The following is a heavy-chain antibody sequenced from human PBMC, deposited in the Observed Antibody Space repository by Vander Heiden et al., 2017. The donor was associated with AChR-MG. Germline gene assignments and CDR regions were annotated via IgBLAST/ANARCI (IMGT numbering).Heavy chain of an antibody. D-gene: IGHD2-2*01. CDR1: GFTFSSYW. J-gene: IGHJ4*02. V-gene: IGHV3-7*01. Sequence: EVQLVESGGGLVQPGGSLRLSCAASGFTFSSYWMSWVRQAPGKGLEWVANIKQDGSEKYYVDSVKGRFTISRDNAKNSLYLQMNSLRAEDTAVYYCARSLPSIVVVPAAYFDYWGQGTLGHRLL. CDR2: IKQDGSEK. CDR3: ARSLPSIVVVPAAYFDY.